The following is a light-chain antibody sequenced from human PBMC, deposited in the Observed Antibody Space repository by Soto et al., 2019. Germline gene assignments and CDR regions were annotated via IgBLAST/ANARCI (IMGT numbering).Light chain of an antibody. CDR2: CAS. V-gene: IGKV3-20*01. J-gene: IGKJ1*01. Sequence: MGLTQSPCTLSLSPGETATLSCTARQSVSSTYLAWYPQKPCQTHRLLIYCASSRSTGIPDRFSGSGAGTDFTLTISRLEHEDFEMFYCQQYGTSPLTFGQGTKVAIK. CDR3: QQYGTSPLT. CDR1: QSVSSTY.